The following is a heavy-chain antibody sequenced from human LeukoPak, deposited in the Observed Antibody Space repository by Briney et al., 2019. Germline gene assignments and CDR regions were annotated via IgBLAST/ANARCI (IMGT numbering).Heavy chain of an antibody. V-gene: IGHV4-39*01. CDR1: GGSISTSSYY. D-gene: IGHD6-19*01. J-gene: IGHJ5*02. CDR3: ARRGGALAGTSFDP. Sequence: PSETLSLTCTVYGGSISTSSYYRGWLRQPPGKGLEWIAGIYYSGSTYYNPSLESRVTISRDTSKNQYSLKLTSVTAADTAVYYCARRGGALAGTSFDPWGQGTLVTVSS. CDR2: IYYSGST.